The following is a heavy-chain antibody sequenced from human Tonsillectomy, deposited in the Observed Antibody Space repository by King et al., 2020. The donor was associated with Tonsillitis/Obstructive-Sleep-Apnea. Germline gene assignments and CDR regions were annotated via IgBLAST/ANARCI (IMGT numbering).Heavy chain of an antibody. Sequence: VQLQESGPGLVKPSETLYLTCTVSGGSISSYYWSWIRQPPGKGLEWIGYIYYSGSTNYNPSLKSRVTISVDTSKNQFSLKLSSVTAADTAVYYCATGYCSSTSCYRDYYYYMDVWGKGTTVTVSS. J-gene: IGHJ6*03. CDR1: GGSISSYY. CDR3: ATGYCSSTSCYRDYYYYMDV. V-gene: IGHV4-59*08. D-gene: IGHD2-2*01. CDR2: IYYSGST.